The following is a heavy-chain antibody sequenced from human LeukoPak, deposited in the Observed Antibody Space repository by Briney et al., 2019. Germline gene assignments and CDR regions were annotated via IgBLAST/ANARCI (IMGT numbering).Heavy chain of an antibody. D-gene: IGHD3-3*01. V-gene: IGHV4-59*08. J-gene: IGHJ4*02. CDR1: GGSISSYY. CDR3: ASGEDFWSGYYTLGY. Sequence: SETLSLTCTVSGGSISSYYWSWIRQPPGKGLEWIGYIYYSGSTNYNPSLKSRVTISVDTSKNQFSLKLSSVTAAETAVYYCASGEDFWSGYYTLGYWGQGTLVTVSS. CDR2: IYYSGST.